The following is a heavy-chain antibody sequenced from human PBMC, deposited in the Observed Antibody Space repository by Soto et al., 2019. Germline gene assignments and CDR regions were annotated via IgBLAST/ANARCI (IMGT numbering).Heavy chain of an antibody. CDR3: AKDQVPYLYDSSGHPDS. CDR2: ISAYNGYT. V-gene: IGHV1-18*04. Sequence: ASVKVSCKGAGYTLSSYGVAWVRQAPGQGLEWMGWISAYNGYTNYGQRFQGRVTMTADTSTRTVYMELRSLRFDDTAVYYCAKDQVPYLYDSSGHPDSWGQGTLVTVSS. D-gene: IGHD3-22*01. J-gene: IGHJ4*02. CDR1: GYTLSSYG.